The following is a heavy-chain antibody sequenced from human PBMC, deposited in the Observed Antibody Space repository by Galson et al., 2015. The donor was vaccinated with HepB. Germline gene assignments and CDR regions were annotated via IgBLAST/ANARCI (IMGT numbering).Heavy chain of an antibody. V-gene: IGHV5-51*01. CDR1: GYSFTSYW. D-gene: IGHD5-18*01. CDR3: ARLTAVDTAMDAYWYFDL. Sequence: QSGAEVKKPGESLKISCKGSGYSFTSYWIGWVRQMPGKGLEWMGIIYPGDSDTRYSPSFQGQVTISADKSISTAYLQWSSLKASDTAMYYCARLTAVDTAMDAYWYFDLWGRGTLVTVSS. J-gene: IGHJ2*01. CDR2: IYPGDSDT.